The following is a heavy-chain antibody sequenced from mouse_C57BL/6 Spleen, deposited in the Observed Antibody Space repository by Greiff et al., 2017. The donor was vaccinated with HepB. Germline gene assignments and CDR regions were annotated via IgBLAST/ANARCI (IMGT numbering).Heavy chain of an antibody. V-gene: IGHV1-22*01. D-gene: IGHD1-1*01. CDR1: GYTFTDYN. Sequence: VQLQQSGPELVKPGASVKMSCKASGYTFTDYNMHWVKQSHGKSLEWIGYINPNNGGTSYNQKFKGKATLTVNKSSSTDYMELRSLTSEDSAVYYCENYYGSSHYAMDYWGQGTSVTVSS. CDR3: ENYYGSSHYAMDY. J-gene: IGHJ4*01. CDR2: INPNNGGT.